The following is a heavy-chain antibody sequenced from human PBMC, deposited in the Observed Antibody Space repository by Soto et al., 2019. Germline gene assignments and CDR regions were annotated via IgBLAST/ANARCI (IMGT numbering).Heavy chain of an antibody. CDR2: IWYDGSNK. CDR3: AREGKALPDRGWIDP. J-gene: IGHJ5*02. D-gene: IGHD2-21*02. Sequence: QVQLVEYGGGVVQPGGSLRLSCAASGFIFSTYAMHWGRQAPGKGLEWVAVIWYDGSNKYYADSVKGRFTMSRDNSKNMVYLQMNALRVEDTAVYYCAREGKALPDRGWIDPWGQGTLVTVSS. V-gene: IGHV3-33*01. CDR1: GFIFSTYA.